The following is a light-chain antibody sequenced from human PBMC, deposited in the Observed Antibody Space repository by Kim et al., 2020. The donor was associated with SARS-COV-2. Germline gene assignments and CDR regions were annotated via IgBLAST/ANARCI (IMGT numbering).Light chain of an antibody. CDR2: DVS. V-gene: IGLV2-11*01. CDR3: CSYAGRITWV. Sequence: GQSVTISCTGPSSDVGGSNHVSWYQQHPGKAPKLMIYDVSNRPSGVPDRFSGSKSGNTASLTISGLQADDEADYYCCSYAGRITWVFGGGTQLTVL. CDR1: SSDVGGSNH. J-gene: IGLJ2*01.